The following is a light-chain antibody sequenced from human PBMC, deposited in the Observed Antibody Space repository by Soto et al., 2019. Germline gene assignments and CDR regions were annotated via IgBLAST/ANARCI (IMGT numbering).Light chain of an antibody. CDR2: AAS. Sequence: MTQSPATLSVSPGEGSTLSCRASQSVSSKLAWYQQKPGKVPKLLIYAASTLQSGVPSRFSGSGSGTDFTLTISSLQPEDVATYYCQKYNSALITFGQGTRLEIK. J-gene: IGKJ5*01. CDR1: QSVSSK. V-gene: IGKV1-27*01. CDR3: QKYNSALIT.